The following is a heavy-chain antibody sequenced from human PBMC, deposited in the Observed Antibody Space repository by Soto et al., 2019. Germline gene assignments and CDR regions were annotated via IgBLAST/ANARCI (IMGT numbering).Heavy chain of an antibody. Sequence: SQTLSLTCAISGDSVSSNSAAWNWIRQSPSRGLEWLGRTYYRSKWYNDYAVSVKSRITINPDTSKNQFSLQLNSVTPEDTAVYYCASEEDCSSTSCYKWFDPWGQGTLVTVSS. CDR1: GDSVSSNSAA. J-gene: IGHJ5*02. D-gene: IGHD2-2*01. V-gene: IGHV6-1*01. CDR2: TYYRSKWYN. CDR3: ASEEDCSSTSCYKWFDP.